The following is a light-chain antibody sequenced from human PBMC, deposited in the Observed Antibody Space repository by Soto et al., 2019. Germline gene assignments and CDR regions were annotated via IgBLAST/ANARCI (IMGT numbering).Light chain of an antibody. CDR2: DAS. J-gene: IGKJ1*01. CDR1: QSVSTY. V-gene: IGKV3-11*01. Sequence: EIVLTQSPATLSLSPGERATLSCRASQSVSTYLAWYQQKPGQAPRLLIYDASSRATGIPARFSGSGSGTEFTLTISSLEPEDFALYYCQKRSNWPVTFGKGTKVDIK. CDR3: QKRSNWPVT.